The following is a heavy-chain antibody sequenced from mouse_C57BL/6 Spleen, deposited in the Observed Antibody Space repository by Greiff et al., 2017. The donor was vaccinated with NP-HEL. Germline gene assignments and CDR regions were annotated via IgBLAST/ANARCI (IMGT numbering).Heavy chain of an antibody. CDR3: ARIYYDYDKGRQGFDY. CDR1: GYTFTSYW. V-gene: IGHV1-50*01. Sequence: QVQLQQPGAELVKPGASVKLSCKASGYTFTSYWMQWVKQRPGQGLEWIGEIDPSDSYTNYNQKFKGQATLTVDTSSSTAYMQLSSLTSEDSAVYYCARIYYDYDKGRQGFDYWGQGTTLTVSS. J-gene: IGHJ2*01. CDR2: IDPSDSYT. D-gene: IGHD2-4*01.